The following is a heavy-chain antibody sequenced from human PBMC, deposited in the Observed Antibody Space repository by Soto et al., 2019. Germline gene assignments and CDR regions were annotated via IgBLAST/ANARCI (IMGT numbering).Heavy chain of an antibody. CDR1: GYTFTSFG. Sequence: QLQLVQSGAEVKKPGASFKVSCKTSGYTFTSFGVSWVRQVPGQGLEWMGWISGYNGKMKYAQALQGRVTMTADTSTSTFYLEVRGLKSDDTAVYFCARDKMIDDFGLGTYDYWGQGTTVTVSS. CDR3: ARDKMIDDFGLGTYDY. CDR2: ISGYNGKM. D-gene: IGHD3-10*01. J-gene: IGHJ4*02. V-gene: IGHV1-18*04.